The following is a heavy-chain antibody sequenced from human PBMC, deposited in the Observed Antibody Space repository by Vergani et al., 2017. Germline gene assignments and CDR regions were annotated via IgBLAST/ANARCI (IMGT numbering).Heavy chain of an antibody. CDR1: GGSFNTYY. V-gene: IGHV4-59*13. CDR3: ARVMYRDEASTGYRLAGMDI. J-gene: IGHJ6*02. CDR2: IYSTGSP. Sequence: QVQLEESGPGLVKPSETLSITCTVSGGSFNTYYWSWLRQSPGKGLEWIGYIYSTGSPNYNPSLNSRVTMSVDTSKHQFSLKLRSVTAADTAVYFCARVMYRDEASTGYRLAGMDILGQGATVTISS. D-gene: IGHD3-9*01.